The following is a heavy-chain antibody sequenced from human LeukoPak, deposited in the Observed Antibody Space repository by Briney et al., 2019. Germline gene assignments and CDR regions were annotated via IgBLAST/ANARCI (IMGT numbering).Heavy chain of an antibody. V-gene: IGHV4-59*01. Sequence: SETLSLTCTVSGGSISSYYWSWIRQPPGKGLEWIGYIYYSGSTNYNPSLKSRVTISVDTSKNQFSLKLSSVTAADTAVYYCARAYYYDSSGYRYFDYWGQGTLVTVSS. CDR1: GGSISSYY. CDR3: ARAYYYDSSGYRYFDY. CDR2: IYYSGST. J-gene: IGHJ4*02. D-gene: IGHD3-22*01.